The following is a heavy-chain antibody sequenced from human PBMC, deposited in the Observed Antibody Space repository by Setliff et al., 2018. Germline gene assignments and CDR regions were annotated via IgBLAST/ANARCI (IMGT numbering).Heavy chain of an antibody. J-gene: IGHJ4*02. V-gene: IGHV4-59*01. CDR2: VYYSGTA. CDR1: GGSFTPYY. D-gene: IGHD5-12*01. Sequence: SETLSLTCTVSGGSFTPYYWSWIRQPPGKGLEWIGYVYYSGTAYYNPSLKRRVTVIVDTSKNQFSLRLSSVTAADTAVYYCARGGTFRYFDYWGQGTPVTVSS. CDR3: ARGGTFRYFDY.